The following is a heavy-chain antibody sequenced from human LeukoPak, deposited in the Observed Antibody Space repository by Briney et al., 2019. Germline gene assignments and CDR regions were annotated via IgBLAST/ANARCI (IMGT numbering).Heavy chain of an antibody. CDR1: GGSFSGYF. V-gene: IGHV4-34*01. J-gene: IGHJ6*03. CDR3: ASPASGLGGTPYYYYYYMDV. CDR2: IYYSGST. D-gene: IGHD1-14*01. Sequence: SETLSLTCAVYGGSFSGYFWSWIRQPPGKGLEWIGSIYYSGSTYYNPSLKSRVTISVDTSKNQFSLKLSSVTAADTAVYYCASPASGLGGTPYYYYYYMDVWGKGTTVTVSS.